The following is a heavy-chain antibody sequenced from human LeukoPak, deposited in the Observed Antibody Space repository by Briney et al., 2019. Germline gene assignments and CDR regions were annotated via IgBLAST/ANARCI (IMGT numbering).Heavy chain of an antibody. J-gene: IGHJ4*02. CDR2: IYYSGST. CDR1: GGSISSSGYY. CDR3: GGGYNSAIDY. Sequence: SETLSLTCTVSGGSISSSGYYWGWVRQPPGKGLEWIGSIYYSGSTYYNPSLKSRVTISEDTSKSQFSLQLTSVTAADTAVYYCGGGYNSAIDYWGQGTLVTVSS. V-gene: IGHV4-39*01. D-gene: IGHD5-18*01.